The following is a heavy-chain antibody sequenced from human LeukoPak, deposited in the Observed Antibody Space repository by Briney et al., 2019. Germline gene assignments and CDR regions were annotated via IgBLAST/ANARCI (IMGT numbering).Heavy chain of an antibody. V-gene: IGHV1-24*01. D-gene: IGHD5/OR15-5a*01. CDR3: ATGLVYGAYYGMDV. J-gene: IGHJ6*02. CDR2: FDPEDGET. Sequence: SVKVSCKASGYTFTGYYMHWVRQAPGKGLEWMGGFDPEDGETIYAQKFQGRVTMTEDTSTDTAYMELSSLRSEDTAVYYCATGLVYGAYYGMDVWGQGTTVTVSS. CDR1: GYTFTGYY.